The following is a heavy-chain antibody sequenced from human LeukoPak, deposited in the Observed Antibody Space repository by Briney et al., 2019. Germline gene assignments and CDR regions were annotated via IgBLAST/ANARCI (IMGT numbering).Heavy chain of an antibody. CDR2: IYHSGST. V-gene: IGHV4-38-2*01. CDR1: GYSISSGYY. Sequence: SETLSLTCAVSGYSISSGYYWGWIRQPPGKGLEWIGSIYHSGSTYYNPSLRSRVTISVDTSKNQFSLKLSSVTAADTAVYYCARPIPVLRYFDWLSAGAFDIWGQGTMVTVSS. J-gene: IGHJ3*02. CDR3: ARPIPVLRYFDWLSAGAFDI. D-gene: IGHD3-9*01.